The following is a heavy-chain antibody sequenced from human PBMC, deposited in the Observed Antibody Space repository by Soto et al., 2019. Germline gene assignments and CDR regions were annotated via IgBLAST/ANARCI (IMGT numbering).Heavy chain of an antibody. CDR1: GYTFTSYA. CDR3: ARCENVVVPADAPHYYYYYGMDV. V-gene: IGHV1-3*01. CDR2: INAGNGNT. J-gene: IGHJ6*02. D-gene: IGHD2-2*01. Sequence: GASVKVSCKASGYTFTSYAMHWVRHTPGQRLEWMGWINAGNGNTKYSQKFQGRVTITRDTSASTAYMELSSPRSEDTAVYYCARCENVVVPADAPHYYYYYGMDVWGQGNTVTV.